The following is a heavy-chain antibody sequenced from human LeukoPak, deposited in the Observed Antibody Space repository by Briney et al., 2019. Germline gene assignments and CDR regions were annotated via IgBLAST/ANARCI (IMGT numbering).Heavy chain of an antibody. CDR1: GYTFINYY. Sequence: GASVKVSCKASGYTFINYYMHWVRQAPGQGLEWMGRIIPILGIANYAQKFQGRVTITADKSTSIAYMELSSLRSEDTAVYYCARDHFSVVPAAMRGSSWGYYYYGMDVWGQGTTVTVSS. V-gene: IGHV1-69*04. CDR2: IIPILGIA. D-gene: IGHD2-2*01. J-gene: IGHJ6*02. CDR3: ARDHFSVVPAAMRGSSWGYYYYGMDV.